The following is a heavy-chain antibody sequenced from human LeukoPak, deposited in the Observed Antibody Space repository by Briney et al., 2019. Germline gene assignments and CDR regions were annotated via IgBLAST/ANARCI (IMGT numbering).Heavy chain of an antibody. CDR3: ARDPAMVRGRRGFDP. Sequence: SETLSLTCTVSGGSISSSSYYWGWIRQPPGKGLEWIGSIYYSGSTYYNPSLKSRVTISVDTSKNQFSLKLSSVTAADTAVYYCARDPAMVRGRRGFDPWGQGTLVTVSS. V-gene: IGHV4-39*07. CDR2: IYYSGST. CDR1: GGSISSSSYY. J-gene: IGHJ5*02. D-gene: IGHD3-10*01.